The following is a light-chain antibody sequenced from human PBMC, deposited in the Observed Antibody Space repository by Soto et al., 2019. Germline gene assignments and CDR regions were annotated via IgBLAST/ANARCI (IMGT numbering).Light chain of an antibody. CDR3: QKYNSAPLLA. Sequence: DIQMTQSPSSLSASVGDRVTMTCRESQGINNYLAWYQQKPGKVPKLLIYAASTLQSGVPSRFSGSGSGTDFTLTISSLQPEDVATYYCQKYNSAPLLAFGGGTKVDIK. CDR2: AAS. V-gene: IGKV1-27*01. J-gene: IGKJ4*01. CDR1: QGINNY.